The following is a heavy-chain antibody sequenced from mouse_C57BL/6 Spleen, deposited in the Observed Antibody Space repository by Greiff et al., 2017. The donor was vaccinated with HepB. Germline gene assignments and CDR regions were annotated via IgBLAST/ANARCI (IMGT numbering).Heavy chain of an antibody. CDR2: ISNGGGST. CDR1: GFTFSDYY. CDR3: ASGTINGDGDYYAMDY. Sequence: DVKLVESGGGLVQPGGSLKLSCAASGFTFSDYYMYWVRQTPEKRLEWVAYISNGGGSTYYPDTVKGRFTISRDNAKNTLYLQMSRLKSEDTAMYYCASGTINGDGDYYAMDYWGQGTSVTVSS. V-gene: IGHV5-12*01. D-gene: IGHD4-1*01. J-gene: IGHJ4*01.